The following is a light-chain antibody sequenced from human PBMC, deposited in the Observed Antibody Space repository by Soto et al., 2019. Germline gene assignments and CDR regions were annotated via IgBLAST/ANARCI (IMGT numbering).Light chain of an antibody. J-gene: IGKJ1*01. Sequence: EIVMTQSPATLSVSPGNGATLSCRASQRVGTNLAWYHQKPGQPPRLLIYGASTRATGIPARFSGSGSGTEFTLTISSLQSEDFAVYYCQQYNNWPPWTFGQGTMVEVK. CDR2: GAS. V-gene: IGKV3-15*01. CDR3: QQYNNWPPWT. CDR1: QRVGTN.